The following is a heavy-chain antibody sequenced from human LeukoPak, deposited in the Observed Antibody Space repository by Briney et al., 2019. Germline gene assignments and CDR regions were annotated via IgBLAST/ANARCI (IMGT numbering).Heavy chain of an antibody. D-gene: IGHD5-18*01. CDR3: ARSGYSYGPYNWFDP. Sequence: GESLKISCKGSGYSFTSYWIGWVRQMPGKGLEWMGIIYPGDSHTRYSPPFQGQVTISADKSISTAYLQWSSLEASDTAMYYCARSGYSYGPYNWFDPWGQGTLVTVSS. V-gene: IGHV5-51*01. CDR2: IYPGDSHT. J-gene: IGHJ5*02. CDR1: GYSFTSYW.